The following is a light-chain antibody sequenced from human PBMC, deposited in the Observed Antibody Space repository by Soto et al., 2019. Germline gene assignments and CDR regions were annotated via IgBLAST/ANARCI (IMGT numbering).Light chain of an antibody. V-gene: IGKV3-15*01. CDR1: QSVDIN. J-gene: IGKJ1*01. CDR3: QQYRNWPRT. CDR2: GAS. Sequence: EIVLTQSRATLSVSPGERVSLSCLASQSVDINLAWYQQKPGQAPRLLIYGASTRATDMPGRFSGRGSGTEFTLTISSLQSEDFAVYYCQQYRNWPRTFGQGTKVDI.